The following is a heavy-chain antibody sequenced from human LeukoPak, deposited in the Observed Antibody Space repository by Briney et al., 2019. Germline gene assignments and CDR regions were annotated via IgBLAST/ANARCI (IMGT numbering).Heavy chain of an antibody. J-gene: IGHJ3*01. Sequence: GGSLRLSCSVSGFTFSSYSMNWVRQAPGKGLQWVSSISGGGSYIFYADSVEGRFSVSRDNAKNSVFLQMNSLRAEDTAVYYCARGLGDYDSFDVWGHGTRVTVAS. V-gene: IGHV3-21*01. CDR3: ARGLGDYDSFDV. D-gene: IGHD4-17*01. CDR2: ISGGGSYI. CDR1: GFTFSSYS.